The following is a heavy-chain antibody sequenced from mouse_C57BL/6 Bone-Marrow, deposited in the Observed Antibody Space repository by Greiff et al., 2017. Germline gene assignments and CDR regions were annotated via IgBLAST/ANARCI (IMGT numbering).Heavy chain of an antibody. CDR3: ARSRITTVVAYYAMDY. J-gene: IGHJ4*01. V-gene: IGHV1-72*01. CDR1: GYTFTSYW. D-gene: IGHD1-1*01. Sequence: QVQLQQPGAELVKPGASVKLSCKASGYTFTSYWMHWVKQRPGRGLEWIGRIDPNSGGTKYNEKFKSKATLTVDKPSSTAYMQLSSLTSEDSAVYYVARSRITTVVAYYAMDYWGQGTSVTVSS. CDR2: IDPNSGGT.